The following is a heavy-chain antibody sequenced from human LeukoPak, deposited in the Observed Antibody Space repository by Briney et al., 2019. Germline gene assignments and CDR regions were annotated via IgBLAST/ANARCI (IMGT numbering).Heavy chain of an antibody. Sequence: SETLSLTCTVSVGSISSSSYYWGWIRQPPGKGLEWIGSIYYSGSTYYNPSLKSRVTISVDTSKNQFSLKLSSVTAADTAVYYCASPPLNYYDSSGYIRGYYFDYWGQGTLVTVSS. CDR1: VGSISSSSYY. CDR2: IYYSGST. J-gene: IGHJ4*02. V-gene: IGHV4-39*01. D-gene: IGHD3-22*01. CDR3: ASPPLNYYDSSGYIRGYYFDY.